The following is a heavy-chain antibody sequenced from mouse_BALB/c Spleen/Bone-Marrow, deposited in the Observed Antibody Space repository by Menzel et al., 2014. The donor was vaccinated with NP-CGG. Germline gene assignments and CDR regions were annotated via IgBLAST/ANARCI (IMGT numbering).Heavy chain of an antibody. CDR2: TNPSSGYT. Sequence: QVQLKDSGAELARPGASVKMSCRASGYTFTTYTIHWVRQRPGQGLEWIGYTNPSSGYTNYNQKFKDKATLTADKSSSTAYMQLSSLTSEDSAVYYCARRDDGYVFFDYWGQGTTLTVSS. CDR3: ARRDDGYVFFDY. D-gene: IGHD2-3*01. V-gene: IGHV1-4*01. CDR1: GYTFTTYT. J-gene: IGHJ2*01.